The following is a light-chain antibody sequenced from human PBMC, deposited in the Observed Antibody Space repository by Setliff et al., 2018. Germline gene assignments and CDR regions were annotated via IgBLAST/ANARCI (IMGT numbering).Light chain of an antibody. CDR2: EVS. CDR1: SSDVGYYNY. CDR3: SSYTSSSTRV. Sequence: QSVLTQPASVSGSPGQSITISCTGTSSDVGYYNYVSWYQQHPGKAPKLMIYEVSNRPSGVFNRFSGSKSGNTASLTISGLQAEDEADYYCSSYTSSSTRVFGTGTKVTVL. J-gene: IGLJ1*01. V-gene: IGLV2-14*01.